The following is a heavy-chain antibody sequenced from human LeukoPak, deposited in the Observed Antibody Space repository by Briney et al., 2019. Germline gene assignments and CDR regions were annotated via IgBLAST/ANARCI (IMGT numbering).Heavy chain of an antibody. CDR2: IIPIVGTA. J-gene: IGHJ6*02. CDR3: ARGITVVRGVIKGGMDV. D-gene: IGHD3-10*01. Sequence: SVKVSCKVSGGTFSSYAISWVRQAPGQGLEWMGRIIPIVGTANYAQKFQGRVTITADKSTATVYMELSNLRSGDTAVYYCARGITVVRGVIKGGMDVWGQGATVTVSS. V-gene: IGHV1-69*04. CDR1: GGTFSSYA.